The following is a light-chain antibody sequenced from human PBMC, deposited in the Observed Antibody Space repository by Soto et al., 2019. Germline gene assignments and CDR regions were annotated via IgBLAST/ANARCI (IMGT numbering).Light chain of an antibody. J-gene: IGLJ1*01. Sequence: QSALTQPLSVSGAPGQRVTISCTGSSSNIGAGYDVHWYQQLPGTTPKLLIYRNTNRPSGVPDRFSGSKSGTSASLAITGLQAEDEADYYCQSCDSSLSGSGVFGTGTKGTVL. CDR1: SSNIGAGYD. V-gene: IGLV1-40*01. CDR2: RNT. CDR3: QSCDSSLSGSGV.